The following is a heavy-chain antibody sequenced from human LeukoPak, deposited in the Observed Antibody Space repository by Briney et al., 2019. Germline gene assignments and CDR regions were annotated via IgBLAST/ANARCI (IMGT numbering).Heavy chain of an antibody. D-gene: IGHD2-2*01. J-gene: IGHJ5*02. CDR1: GYTFSSYG. V-gene: IGHV1-2*04. Sequence: ASVKVSCKASGYTFSSYGINWVRLAPGRGPEWMGWINPNSGGTNYAQKFQGWVTMTRDTSISTAYMELSRLRSDDTAVYYCARGRRVVVPAVKGDWFDPWGQATLVTVSS. CDR2: INPNSGGT. CDR3: ARGRRVVVPAVKGDWFDP.